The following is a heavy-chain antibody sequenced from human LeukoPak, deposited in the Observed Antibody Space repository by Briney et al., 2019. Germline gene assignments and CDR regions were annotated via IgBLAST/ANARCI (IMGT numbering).Heavy chain of an antibody. V-gene: IGHV3-48*03. CDR3: ARVAGGGPFDY. J-gene: IGHJ4*02. Sequence: GGSLRLSCAASGLTFSSYEMNWVRQTPGKGLEWVSYISSSGGTIHYADSVKGRFTISRDNAKNSLYLQMISLRAEDTAVYYCARVAGGGPFDYWGQGTLVTVSS. D-gene: IGHD3-10*01. CDR2: ISSSGGTI. CDR1: GLTFSSYE.